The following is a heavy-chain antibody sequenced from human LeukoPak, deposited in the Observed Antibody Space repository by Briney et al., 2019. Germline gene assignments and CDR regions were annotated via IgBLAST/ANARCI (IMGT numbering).Heavy chain of an antibody. V-gene: IGHV4-59*01. J-gene: IGHJ5*02. Sequence: SETLSLTCTVSGGSISSYYWSWIRQPPGKGLECIGYISYSGGTKFNPSLKSRVTISLDTSKNQFSLKLSPVTAADTAVYYCARVSAAAIDPWGQGTLVTVSS. CDR2: ISYSGGT. CDR1: GGSISSYY. CDR3: ARVSAAAIDP. D-gene: IGHD6-13*01.